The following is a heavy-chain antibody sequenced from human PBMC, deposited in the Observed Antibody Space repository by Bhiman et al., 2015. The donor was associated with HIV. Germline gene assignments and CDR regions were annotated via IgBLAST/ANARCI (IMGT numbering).Heavy chain of an antibody. Sequence: EVQLVESGGGLVKPGGSLRLSCAASGFTFSIYSMNWVRQAPGKGLEWVSSISSSSSYIYYADSVKGRFTISRDNAKNSLYLQVNSLRAEDTAVYYCARDPGGGYFGDYWGQGTLVTVSS. D-gene: IGHD2-21*02. CDR1: GFTFSIYS. V-gene: IGHV3-21*03. CDR2: ISSSSSYI. CDR3: ARDPGGGYFGDY. J-gene: IGHJ4*02.